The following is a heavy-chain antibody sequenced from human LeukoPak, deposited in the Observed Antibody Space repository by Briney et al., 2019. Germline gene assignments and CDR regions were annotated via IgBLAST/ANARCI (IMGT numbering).Heavy chain of an antibody. D-gene: IGHD1-14*01. V-gene: IGHV3-20*04. CDR1: GFTFDDYG. CDR3: ARDLYDNNRVQDY. J-gene: IGHJ4*02. Sequence: AGGSLRLSCAASGFTFDDYGMSWVRQAPGKGLEWVSGINWNGGSTGYADSVKGRFTISRDNAKNSLYLQMNSLRAEDTAVYYCARDLYDNNRVQDYWGQGTLVTVSS. CDR2: INWNGGST.